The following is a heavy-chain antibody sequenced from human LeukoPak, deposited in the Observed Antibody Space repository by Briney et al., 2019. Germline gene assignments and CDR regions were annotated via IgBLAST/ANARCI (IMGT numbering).Heavy chain of an antibody. J-gene: IGHJ4*02. CDR1: GFTFSSYS. CDR2: ISTSSSYI. Sequence: PGGSLRLSCVASGFTFSSYSMNWVRQAPGKGLEWVSFISTSSSYIYYADSVKGRFTISRDNAKNSLYVEMNSLRAEDTAVYYCARDGLTTMAPYWGQGTLVTVSS. D-gene: IGHD4-23*01. V-gene: IGHV3-21*01. CDR3: ARDGLTTMAPY.